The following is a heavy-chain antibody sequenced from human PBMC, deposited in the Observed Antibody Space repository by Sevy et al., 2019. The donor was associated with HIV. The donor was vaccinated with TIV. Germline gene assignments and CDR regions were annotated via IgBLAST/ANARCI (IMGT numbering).Heavy chain of an antibody. CDR2: ISGSGGST. V-gene: IGHV3-23*01. CDR1: GFTFSSYA. CDR3: AKDQEMATIPYYFDY. J-gene: IGHJ4*02. Sequence: GGSLRLSCAASGFTFSSYAMSWVRQAPGKGLEWVSAISGSGGSTYYADSVKGRFTISRDNSKNTLYLRMNSLRAEDTAVYYCAKDQEMATIPYYFDYWGQGTLVTVSS. D-gene: IGHD5-12*01.